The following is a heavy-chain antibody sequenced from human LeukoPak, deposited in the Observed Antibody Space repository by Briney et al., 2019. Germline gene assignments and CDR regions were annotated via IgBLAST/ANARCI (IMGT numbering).Heavy chain of an antibody. Sequence: GGSLRLSCAASGFTFTDYDMHWGRQVTGKGLEWGSAIGIRGDTHYSGSVKGRFTISRENAERSLYLQMNSLRAEDTAVHYCARGGIQVSGIDEFDYWGQGTLVTVSS. V-gene: IGHV3-13*01. CDR2: IGIRGDT. CDR1: GFTFTDYD. D-gene: IGHD6-19*01. J-gene: IGHJ4*02. CDR3: ARGGIQVSGIDEFDY.